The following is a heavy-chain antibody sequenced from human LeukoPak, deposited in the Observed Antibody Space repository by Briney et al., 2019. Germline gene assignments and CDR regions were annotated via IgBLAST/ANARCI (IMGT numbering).Heavy chain of an antibody. CDR2: ISLDGGTQ. CDR3: AKDVNSYCSGDCFDY. CDR1: GFTFSSYS. J-gene: IGHJ4*02. V-gene: IGHV3-30*02. D-gene: IGHD2-21*01. Sequence: GGSLRLSCAASGFTFSSYSMNWVRQAPGKGLEWVAFISLDGGTQNYADSVKGRFTISRDNSKDTVSLEMNNLRTEDTAVYYCAKDVNSYCSGDCFDYWGQGTLVTVSS.